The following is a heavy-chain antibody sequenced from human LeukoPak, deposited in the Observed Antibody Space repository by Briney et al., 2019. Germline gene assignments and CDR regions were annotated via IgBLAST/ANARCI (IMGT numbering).Heavy chain of an antibody. D-gene: IGHD3/OR15-3a*01. CDR3: ARGDWLDY. J-gene: IGHJ4*02. Sequence: VASVKVSCKASGGTFSSYAISWVRQAPGQGLEWMGWISTYNGNTNYAQKLQGRVTTTTDTSTSTAYMEVRSLRSDDTAVYYCARGDWLDYWGQGTLVTVSS. CDR1: GGTFSSYA. CDR2: ISTYNGNT. V-gene: IGHV1-18*01.